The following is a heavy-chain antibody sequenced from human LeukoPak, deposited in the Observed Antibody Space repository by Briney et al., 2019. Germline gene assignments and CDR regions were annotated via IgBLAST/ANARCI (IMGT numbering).Heavy chain of an antibody. D-gene: IGHD1-26*01. Sequence: ASVKVSCKASGYTFTSIAMNWVRQAPGQGLEWMGWINTKTGTPTYAQGFTGRFVFSLDTSISTAYLQISSLKGEDTAVYYCASGATFDYWGKGTLVTVSS. CDR2: INTKTGTP. CDR1: GYTFTSIA. J-gene: IGHJ4*02. V-gene: IGHV7-4-1*02. CDR3: ASGATFDY.